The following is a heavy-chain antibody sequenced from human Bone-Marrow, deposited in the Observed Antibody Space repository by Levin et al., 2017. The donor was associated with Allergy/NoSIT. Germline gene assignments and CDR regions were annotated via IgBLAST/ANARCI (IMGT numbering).Heavy chain of an antibody. J-gene: IGHJ3*01. D-gene: IGHD1-26*01. CDR2: VYPGDSDT. CDR1: GYSFSRQW. Sequence: PGESLKISCKGSGYSFSRQWIAWVRQKPGKGLEWMGIVYPGDSDTIYSPSFQGQVTFSADKATNTAHLHWSSLKASDTAMYFCARKMGPTPAFDLWGQGTMVTVSS. V-gene: IGHV5-51*01. CDR3: ARKMGPTPAFDL.